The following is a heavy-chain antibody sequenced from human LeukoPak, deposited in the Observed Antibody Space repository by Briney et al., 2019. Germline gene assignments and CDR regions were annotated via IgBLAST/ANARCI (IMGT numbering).Heavy chain of an antibody. CDR1: GFSLSTSGVG. V-gene: IGHV2-5*02. CDR3: ARTYDSGGYYSFFFDY. Sequence: ESGPTLVNPTQTLTLTCTFSGFSLSTSGVGVGWIRQSPGKAPEWLALIYWDDDKRYSPSLNSRLTITEDTSKNQVVLTMTNMDPVDTATFYCARTYDSGGYYSFFFDYWGQGTLVTVSS. J-gene: IGHJ4*02. D-gene: IGHD3-22*01. CDR2: IYWDDDK.